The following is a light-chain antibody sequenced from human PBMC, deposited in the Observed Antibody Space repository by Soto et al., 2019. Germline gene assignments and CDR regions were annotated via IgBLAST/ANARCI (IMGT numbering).Light chain of an antibody. CDR2: DAS. J-gene: IGKJ2*01. CDR1: QSVSSY. V-gene: IGKV3-11*01. Sequence: EIVLTQSPATLSLSPGERATLSCRASQSVSSYLAWYQQKPGQAPRLLIYDASNRATGIPARFSGSGSGTAFTLTLSSLEPEDFAVYYCQQRETFGQGTKLEIK. CDR3: QQRET.